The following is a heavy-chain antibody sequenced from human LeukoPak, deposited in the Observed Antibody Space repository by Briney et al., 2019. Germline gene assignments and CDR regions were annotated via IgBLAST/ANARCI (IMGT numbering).Heavy chain of an antibody. D-gene: IGHD3/OR15-3a*01. V-gene: IGHV3-7*01. CDR2: IKQDGSEK. CDR3: ARVALIGPFDY. Sequence: GGSLRLSCAASGFTFSSYWMSWVRQAPGKGLEWVANIKQDGSEKYYVDSVKGRFTISRDNAKNSLYLQMNSLRAEDAAVYYCARVALIGPFDYWGQGTLVTVSS. CDR1: GFTFSSYW. J-gene: IGHJ4*01.